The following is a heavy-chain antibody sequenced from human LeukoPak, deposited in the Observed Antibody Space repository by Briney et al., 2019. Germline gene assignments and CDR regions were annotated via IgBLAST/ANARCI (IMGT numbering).Heavy chain of an antibody. D-gene: IGHD7-27*01. CDR3: AKDRNWGSDFDY. Sequence: QPGGSLRLSCAASGFTFSSYAMSWVRQAPGKGLEWVSVISGNGDSTHYADSVKGRFTISRDNSKNTLYLLMNSLRAEDTAVYYCAKDRNWGSDFDYWGQGTLVTVSS. V-gene: IGHV3-23*01. CDR1: GFTFSSYA. CDR2: ISGNGDST. J-gene: IGHJ4*02.